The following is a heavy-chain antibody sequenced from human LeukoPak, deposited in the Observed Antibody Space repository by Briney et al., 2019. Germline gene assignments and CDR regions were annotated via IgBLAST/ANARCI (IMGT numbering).Heavy chain of an antibody. D-gene: IGHD1-1*01. CDR1: GFTFNSYA. CDR3: AKVPRGGTGTRFDY. CDR2: ISWNSGSI. V-gene: IGHV3-9*01. J-gene: IGHJ4*02. Sequence: SLRLSCAASGFTFNSYAMSWVRQAPGKGLEWVSGISWNSGSIGYADSVKGRFTISRDNAKNSLYLQMNSLRAEDTALYYCAKVPRGGTGTRFDYWGQGTLVTVSS.